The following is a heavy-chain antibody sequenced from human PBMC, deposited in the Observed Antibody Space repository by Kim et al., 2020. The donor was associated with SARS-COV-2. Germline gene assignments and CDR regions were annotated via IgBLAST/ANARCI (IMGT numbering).Heavy chain of an antibody. V-gene: IGHV4-34*01. CDR1: GGSFSGYY. J-gene: IGHJ4*02. CDR3: ARRRNIPRVQSLDY. Sequence: SETLSLTCAVYGGSFSGYYWSWIRQPPGKGLEWIGEINHSGSTNYNPSLKSRVTISVDTSKNQFSLKLSSVTAADTAVYYCARRRNIPRVQSLDYWGQGTLVTVSS. CDR2: INHSGST. D-gene: IGHD2-21*01.